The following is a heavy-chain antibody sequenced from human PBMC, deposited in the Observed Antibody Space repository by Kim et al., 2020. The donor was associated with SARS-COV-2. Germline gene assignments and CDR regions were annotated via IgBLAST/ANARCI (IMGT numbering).Heavy chain of an antibody. D-gene: IGHD1-26*01. V-gene: IGHV3-53*03. CDR2: ST. Sequence: STYSAASVKGRITISRDIPKATLYLQMNSLGADDTAVYYCSRSTVGAYFDYWGQGSLVSVSS. J-gene: IGHJ4*02. CDR3: SRSTVGAYFDY.